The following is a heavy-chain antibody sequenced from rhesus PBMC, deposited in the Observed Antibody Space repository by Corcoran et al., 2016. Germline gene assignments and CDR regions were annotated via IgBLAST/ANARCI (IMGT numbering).Heavy chain of an antibody. V-gene: IGHV4-165*01. Sequence: QVQLQESGPGLVKPSETLSLTCAVSGGYISGYYWNWIRQPPGKGLEWIGYIGGRSDSTYYNPARKRRGTISKDPAKNQCSLKLSAVTAAYTAVYYCAGYRGYGSLFDYWGQGVLVTVSS. CDR2: IGGRSDST. CDR1: GGYISGYY. D-gene: IGHD5-24*01. CDR3: AGYRGYGSLFDY. J-gene: IGHJ4*01.